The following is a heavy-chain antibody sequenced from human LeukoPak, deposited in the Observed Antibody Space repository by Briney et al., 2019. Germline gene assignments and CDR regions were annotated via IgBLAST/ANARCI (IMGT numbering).Heavy chain of an antibody. CDR3: ARAVRWDGDLEY. Sequence: PGGSLRLSCAASEFTLSSYFMHWVRQAPGKGLVWVSRINIDGRNTISADSVGGRFTISRDNAKNTLYLQMNSLRVEDTAVYYCARAVRWDGDLEYWGQGTLVTVSS. D-gene: IGHD4-17*01. J-gene: IGHJ4*02. CDR1: EFTLSSYF. CDR2: INIDGRNT. V-gene: IGHV3-74*01.